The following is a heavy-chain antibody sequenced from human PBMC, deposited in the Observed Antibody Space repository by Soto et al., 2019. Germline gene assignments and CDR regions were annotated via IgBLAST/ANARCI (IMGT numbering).Heavy chain of an antibody. CDR3: VREGYQLHRYSAGY. Sequence: PGGSLRLSCAASGFTVSSNYMSWVRQAPGKGLEWVSVIYSGGSAYYGDSVKGRFTISRHNSKNTLYLQMNSLRVEDTAVYNCVREGYQLHRYSAGYWGQGTLVTVSS. J-gene: IGHJ4*02. CDR1: GFTVSSNY. D-gene: IGHD1-26*01. V-gene: IGHV3-53*04. CDR2: IYSGGSA.